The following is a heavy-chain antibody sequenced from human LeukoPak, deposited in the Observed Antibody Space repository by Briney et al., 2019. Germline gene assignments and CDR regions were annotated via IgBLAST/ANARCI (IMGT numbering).Heavy chain of an antibody. CDR1: GFTVNSNY. CDR2: IYYGGNT. J-gene: IGHJ5*02. CDR3: ARGMRDYSSYDL. V-gene: IGHV3-66*01. Sequence: PGGSLRLSCAAYGFTVNSNYLSWVRQAPGKGLEWVSVIYYGGNTYYADSVKGRFSVSSDSSKNTLYLQMNSLRAEDTAVYFCARGMRDYSSYDLWGQGILVPVSS. D-gene: IGHD2-15*01.